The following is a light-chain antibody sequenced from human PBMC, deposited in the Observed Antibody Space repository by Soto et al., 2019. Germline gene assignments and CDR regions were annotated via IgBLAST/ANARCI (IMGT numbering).Light chain of an antibody. CDR1: QTVSNLH. V-gene: IGKV3-20*01. CDR3: QQYDNSLWT. Sequence: ELVLTQSPGTLPLSPGERATLSCRASQTVSNLHLAWYQQRRGQAPRLFIYGASSRAAGIPDRFSGSGSGTDFTLTISRREPEDFAVYYCQQYDNSLWTFGQGTKVDIK. J-gene: IGKJ1*01. CDR2: GAS.